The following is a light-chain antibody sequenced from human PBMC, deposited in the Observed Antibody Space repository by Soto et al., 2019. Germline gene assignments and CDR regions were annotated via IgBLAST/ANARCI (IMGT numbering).Light chain of an antibody. Sequence: QSVLTQPASVSGSPGLSIAISCTGTSSDVGGYNSVSWYQQHPGKVPKLVIYDVTSRPSGVSNRFSGSKSGNTASLTISGLQAEDEGDYYCSSYRTGGSYVFGTGTKVTVL. V-gene: IGLV2-14*01. J-gene: IGLJ1*01. CDR2: DVT. CDR3: SSYRTGGSYV. CDR1: SSDVGGYNS.